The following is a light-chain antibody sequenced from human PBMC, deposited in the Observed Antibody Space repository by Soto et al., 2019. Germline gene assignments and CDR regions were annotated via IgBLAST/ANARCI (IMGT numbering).Light chain of an antibody. Sequence: QSVLTQPASVSGSPGQSLTISCTGTSGDVGRYDSVSWYKHRPGKVPELIIFSDRFSGSKSGNTASLTISGLQAEDEADYYCSSYPPNRTPVFGGGTKVTVL. J-gene: IGLJ2*01. CDR3: SSYPPNRTPV. CDR1: SGDVGRYDS. V-gene: IGLV2-14*01.